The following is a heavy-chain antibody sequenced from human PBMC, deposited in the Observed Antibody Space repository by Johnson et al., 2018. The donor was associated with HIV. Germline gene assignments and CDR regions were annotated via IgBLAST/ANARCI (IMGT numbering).Heavy chain of an antibody. CDR3: AKDVSVVTPSGSFDI. CDR1: GFTFSRYG. Sequence: QVQLVESGGGVVQPGRSLRLSCAASGFTFSRYGMHWVRQAPGKGLEWVAVITFEGSDKYYADSVKGRVTISRDDSKNTLYLRLNSLRPEDSAVYYCAKDVSVVTPSGSFDIWGQGTMVTVSS. V-gene: IGHV3-30*18. CDR2: ITFEGSDK. J-gene: IGHJ3*02. D-gene: IGHD4-23*01.